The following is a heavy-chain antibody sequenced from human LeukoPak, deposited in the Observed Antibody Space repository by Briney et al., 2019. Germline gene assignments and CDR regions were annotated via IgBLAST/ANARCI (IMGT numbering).Heavy chain of an antibody. D-gene: IGHD2-21*01. J-gene: IGHJ2*01. CDR2: IYHSGST. V-gene: IGHV4-38-2*01. Sequence: SETLSLTCAVSGYSISSGYYWGWIRQPPGKGLEWIGRIYHSGSTYYNPSLKSRVTISVDTSKNQFSLKLSSVTAADTAVYYCARHSIVVVIAGYFDLWGRGTLVTVSS. CDR3: ARHSIVVVIAGYFDL. CDR1: GYSISSGYY.